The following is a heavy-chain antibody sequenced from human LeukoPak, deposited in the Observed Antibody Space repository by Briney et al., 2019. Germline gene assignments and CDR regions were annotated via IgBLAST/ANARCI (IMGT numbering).Heavy chain of an antibody. V-gene: IGHV3-30*03. Sequence: GGSLRLSCAASGFTFSSYGMHWVRQAPGKGLEWVAVISYDGSNKYYADSVKGRFTISRDNSKNTLYLQMNSLRAEDTAVYYCARLLEDDYGEEDVWGQGTTVTVSS. D-gene: IGHD4-17*01. CDR1: GFTFSSYG. CDR2: ISYDGSNK. J-gene: IGHJ6*02. CDR3: ARLLEDDYGEEDV.